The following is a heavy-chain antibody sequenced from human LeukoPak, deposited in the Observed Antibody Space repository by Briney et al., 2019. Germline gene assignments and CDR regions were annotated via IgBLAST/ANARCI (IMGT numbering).Heavy chain of an antibody. CDR1: GFTFSNYN. J-gene: IGHJ6*03. CDR2: ISSSGSTI. V-gene: IGHV3-48*03. D-gene: IGHD3-16*02. CDR3: ARLGELSFYYYYYMDV. Sequence: GGSLRLSCAVSGFTFSNYNMNWVRQAPGKGLEWVSYISSSGSTIYYADSVKGRFTISRDNAKNSLYLQMNSLRAEDTAVYYCARLGELSFYYYYYMDVWGKGTTVTISS.